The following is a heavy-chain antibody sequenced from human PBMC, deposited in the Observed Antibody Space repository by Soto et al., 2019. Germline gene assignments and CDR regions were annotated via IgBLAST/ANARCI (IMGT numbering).Heavy chain of an antibody. V-gene: IGHV1-69*13. Sequence: SVKVSCKASGGTFSSYAISWVRQAPGQGLEWMGGIIPIFGTANYAQKFQGRVTITADESTSTAYMELSGLRSDDTAVYFCASDKDRPQLGGNYYYILDVWGQGTTVTVSS. CDR3: ASDKDRPQLGGNYYYILDV. CDR1: GGTFSSYA. CDR2: IIPIFGTA. J-gene: IGHJ6*02. D-gene: IGHD3-3*02.